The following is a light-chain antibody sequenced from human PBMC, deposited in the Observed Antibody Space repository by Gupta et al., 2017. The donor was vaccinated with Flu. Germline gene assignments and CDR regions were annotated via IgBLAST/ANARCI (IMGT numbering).Light chain of an antibody. V-gene: IGLV2-11*01. CDR2: DVT. Sequence: QSALTQPRSVSGSPGQSVTISCTGTSSDVGGYYFVSWYQQHPGKVPKLLIHDVTERPSGVPNRFSGSKSGDTASLTISGLQADDEAVYYCCSYAGRYTVIFGGGTTLTVL. CDR1: SSDVGGYYF. CDR3: CSYAGRYTVI. J-gene: IGLJ2*01.